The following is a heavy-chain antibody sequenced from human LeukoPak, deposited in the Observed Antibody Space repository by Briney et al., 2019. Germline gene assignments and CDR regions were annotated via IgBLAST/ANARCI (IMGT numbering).Heavy chain of an antibody. CDR2: IFYDGIT. Sequence: SETLSLTCTVSGGSVSSSSYYWGWIRQPPGKGLEWIATIFYDGITYYSPSLKRRVTISVDTSENRFSLKLYSVTAADTAVYYCARYGGVAVYYFDYWGQGTLVTVSS. V-gene: IGHV4-39*02. CDR3: ARYGGVAVYYFDY. D-gene: IGHD6-19*01. CDR1: GGSVSSSSYY. J-gene: IGHJ4*02.